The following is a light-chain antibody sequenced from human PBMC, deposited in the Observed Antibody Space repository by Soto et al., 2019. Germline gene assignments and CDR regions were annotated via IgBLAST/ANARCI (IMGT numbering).Light chain of an antibody. V-gene: IGLV2-14*01. J-gene: IGLJ3*02. CDR1: SSDIGAYDY. CDR3: AAWDDSLNGPV. Sequence: QSALTQPASLSGSPGQSITISCTGTSSDIGAYDYVSWFQQHPGKAPKLMISEVNNRPSGVSNRFSGSKSGTSASLAISGLQSEDEADYYCAAWDDSLNGPVFGGGTKLTVL. CDR2: EVN.